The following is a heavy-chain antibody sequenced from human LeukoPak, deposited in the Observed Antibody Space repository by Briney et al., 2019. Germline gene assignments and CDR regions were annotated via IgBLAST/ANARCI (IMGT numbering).Heavy chain of an antibody. CDR2: INSDGSST. CDR3: ARDQQAAAAPYFDY. CDR1: GFTFSSYW. Sequence: GGSLRLSRAASGFTFSSYWMHWVRQAPGKGLVWVSRINSDGSSTSYADSVKGRFTISRDNAKNTLYLQMNSLRAEDTAVYYCARDQQAAAAPYFDYWGQGTLVTVSS. V-gene: IGHV3-74*01. J-gene: IGHJ4*02. D-gene: IGHD6-13*01.